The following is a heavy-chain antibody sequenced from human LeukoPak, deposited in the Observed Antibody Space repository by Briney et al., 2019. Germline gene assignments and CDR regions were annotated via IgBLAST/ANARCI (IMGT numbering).Heavy chain of an antibody. CDR3: ASWRHNWNVRSDY. V-gene: IGHV3-23*01. D-gene: IGHD1-1*01. J-gene: IGHJ4*02. CDR1: GFTFSSYA. Sequence: GGSLRLSCAASGFTFSSYAMSWVRQAPGKGLEWVSAISGSGDNTCYADSVKGRFTISRDNSKNTLYLQMNSLRAEDTAVYYCASWRHNWNVRSDYWGQGTLVTVSS. CDR2: ISGSGDNT.